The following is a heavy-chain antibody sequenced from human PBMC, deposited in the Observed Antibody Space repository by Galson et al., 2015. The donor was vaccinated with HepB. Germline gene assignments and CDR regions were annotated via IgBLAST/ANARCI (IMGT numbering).Heavy chain of an antibody. CDR3: ARGREIDPLWFGELFFSP. CDR1: GYTFTSYD. Sequence: SVKVSCKASGYTFTSYDINWVRQATGQGLEWMGWMNPNSGNTGYAQKFQGRVTMTRNTSISTAYMELSSLRSEDTAVYYCARGREIDPLWFGELFFSPWGQGTLVTVSS. V-gene: IGHV1-8*01. D-gene: IGHD3-10*01. CDR2: MNPNSGNT. J-gene: IGHJ5*02.